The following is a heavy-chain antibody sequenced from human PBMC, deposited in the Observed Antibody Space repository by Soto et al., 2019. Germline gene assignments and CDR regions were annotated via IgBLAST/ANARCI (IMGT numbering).Heavy chain of an antibody. CDR3: ARTYSSSSPYYYYYYMDV. CDR1: GYTFTSYD. D-gene: IGHD6-6*01. J-gene: IGHJ6*03. CDR2: MNPNSGNT. Sequence: QVQLVQSGAEVKKPGASVKVSCKASGYTFTSYDINWVRQATGQGLEWMGWMNPNSGNTGYAQKFQGRVTMTRNTSISTAYMELSSLRSEDTAVYYCARTYSSSSPYYYYYYMDVWGKGTTVTVSS. V-gene: IGHV1-8*01.